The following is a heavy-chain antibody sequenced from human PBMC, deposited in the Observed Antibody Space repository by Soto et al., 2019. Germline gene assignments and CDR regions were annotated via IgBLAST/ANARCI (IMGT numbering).Heavy chain of an antibody. CDR1: GGSISSGGYY. J-gene: IGHJ6*02. V-gene: IGHV4-31*03. D-gene: IGHD2-2*01. CDR2: IYYSGST. CDR3: ARELGYCSSTSCSYYYYYYGMDV. Sequence: QVQLQESGPGLVKPSQTLSLTCTVSGGSISSGGYYWSWIRQHPGKGLEWIGYIYYSGSTYYNPSHKSRVTISVDTSKNQFSLKLSSVTAADTAVYYCARELGYCSSTSCSYYYYYYGMDVWGQGTTVTVSS.